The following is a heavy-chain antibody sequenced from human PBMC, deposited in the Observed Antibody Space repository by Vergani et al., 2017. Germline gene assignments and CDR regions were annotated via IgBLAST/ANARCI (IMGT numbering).Heavy chain of an antibody. CDR3: ARAGPYDSGGYYYLFDS. CDR2: LHYTGTT. D-gene: IGHD3-22*01. J-gene: IGHJ4*02. CDR1: GASVSSDDCY. Sequence: QVQLQQWGAGLLKPSQTLSLTCTVSGASVSSDDCYWSWIRQSPGKGLDWIGNLHYTGTTYYKPSLMGRVKMSIDASKSQFSLKLTSVTAADTAIYYCARAGPYDSGGYYYLFDSWGQGTLVTVSS. V-gene: IGHV4-30-4*01.